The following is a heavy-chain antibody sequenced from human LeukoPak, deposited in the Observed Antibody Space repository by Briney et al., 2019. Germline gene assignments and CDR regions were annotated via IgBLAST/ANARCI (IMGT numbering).Heavy chain of an antibody. CDR2: IRTTAEGAKYA. J-gene: IGHJ4*02. CDR3: ATGQRYAFDY. D-gene: IGHD3-9*01. V-gene: IGHV3-48*02. Sequence: GGSLRLSCATSGFSFTDYPMNWVRQAPGKGLEWISNIRTTAEGAKYAYYADSVKGRVTISRDDGKNTLYLHMNSLRDDDTAVYYGATGQRYAFDYWGQGILVTVSS. CDR1: GFSFTDYP.